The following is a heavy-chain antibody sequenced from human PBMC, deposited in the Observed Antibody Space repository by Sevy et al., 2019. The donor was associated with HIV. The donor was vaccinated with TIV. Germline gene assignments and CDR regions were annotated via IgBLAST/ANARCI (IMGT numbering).Heavy chain of an antibody. V-gene: IGHV3-33*06. J-gene: IGHJ6*03. Sequence: GGSLRLSCAASGFTFSSYGMHWVRQAPGKGLEWVAIIWYDGSNKYYADSVKGRFTISRDNSKNTLYLQMNSLRAEDTAVYYCAKDYYDSSGYYYPSGYMDVWGKGTTVTVSS. CDR1: GFTFSSYG. D-gene: IGHD3-22*01. CDR3: AKDYYDSSGYYYPSGYMDV. CDR2: IWYDGSNK.